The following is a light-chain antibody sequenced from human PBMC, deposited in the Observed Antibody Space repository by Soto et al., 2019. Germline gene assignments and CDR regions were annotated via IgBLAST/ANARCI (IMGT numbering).Light chain of an antibody. V-gene: IGKV3-11*01. Sequence: VLTQSPATLSLSPGDRATLSCRASQSVGSYLAWYQQKPGQAPRLLIYDASNRATGIPARFSGSGSGTDFTLTISSLEPEDFAVYYCQQRSNWPPITXGQGTRLEIK. CDR2: DAS. J-gene: IGKJ5*01. CDR1: QSVGSY. CDR3: QQRSNWPPIT.